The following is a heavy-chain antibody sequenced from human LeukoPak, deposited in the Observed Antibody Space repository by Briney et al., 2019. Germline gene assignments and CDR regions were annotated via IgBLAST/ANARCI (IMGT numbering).Heavy chain of an antibody. V-gene: IGHV4-30-4*01. J-gene: IGHJ4*02. CDR3: AREKYYYGSGND. Sequence: PSETLSLTCTVSGGSINSGDYYWSWIRQPPGKGLEWIGYIYYSGSIYYNPSLKSRVTISVDTSKNQFSLKLSSVTAADTAVYYCAREKYYYGSGNDWGQGTLVTVSS. CDR2: IYYSGSI. CDR1: GGSINSGDYY. D-gene: IGHD3-10*01.